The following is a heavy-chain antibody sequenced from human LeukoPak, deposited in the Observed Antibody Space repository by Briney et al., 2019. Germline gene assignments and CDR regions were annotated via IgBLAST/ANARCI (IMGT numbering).Heavy chain of an antibody. J-gene: IGHJ6*03. Sequence: TGGSLRLSCAASGFTFSSYGMHWVRQAPGKGLEWVAVISYDGSNKYYADSVKGRFTISRDNSKNTLYLQMNSLRAEDTAVYYCARDSGYCSSTSCYHYYYYYMDVWGKGTTVTVSS. CDR3: ARDSGYCSSTSCYHYYYYYMDV. V-gene: IGHV3-30*03. D-gene: IGHD2-2*01. CDR2: ISYDGSNK. CDR1: GFTFSSYG.